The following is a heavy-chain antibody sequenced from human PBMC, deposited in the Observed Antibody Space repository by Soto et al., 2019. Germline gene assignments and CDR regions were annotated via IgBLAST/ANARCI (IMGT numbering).Heavy chain of an antibody. CDR1: GGSLSSYP. J-gene: IGHJ6*03. CDR2: IIPIVGLT. Sequence: QVQLLQSGSEVKKPGSSVKVSCRASGGSLSSYPVTWVRQAPGQGLEWMGRIIPIVGLTNYAQKFQGTVTITADKSTATAYMEFSSLRSDDTAVYYCARPTGGHDAGGNYMDVWGKGTTVIVSS. D-gene: IGHD2-8*02. V-gene: IGHV1-69*02. CDR3: ARPTGGHDAGGNYMDV.